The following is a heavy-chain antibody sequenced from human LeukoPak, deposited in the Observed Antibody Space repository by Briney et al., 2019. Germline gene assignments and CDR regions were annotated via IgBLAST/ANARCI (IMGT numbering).Heavy chain of an antibody. V-gene: IGHV4-39*07. D-gene: IGHD3-22*01. CDR1: GGSISSSSYY. CDR3: ARDGNYYESSGYYFSAFDI. CDR2: INYSGST. J-gene: IGHJ3*02. Sequence: SETLSLTCTVSGGSISSSSYYWGWIRQPPGKGLEWIGSINYSGSTYYSPSLKSRVTISVDTSKNQFSLKLRSVTAADTAVYYCARDGNYYESSGYYFSAFDIWGQGRMVTVSS.